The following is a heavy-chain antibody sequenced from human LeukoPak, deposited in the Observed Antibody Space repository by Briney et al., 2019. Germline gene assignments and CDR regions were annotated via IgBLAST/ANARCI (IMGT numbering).Heavy chain of an antibody. J-gene: IGHJ3*02. V-gene: IGHV4-30-2*01. CDR1: GGSINSGGYY. Sequence: SQTLSLTCTVSGGSINSGGYYWSWIRQPPGRGLELIGYIYHSGSTYYNPSLKSRVTMSVDRSKNQFSLNLSSVTAADTAVYYCARDPRRGYCSSTSCSIDAFDIWGQGTMVTVSS. CDR3: ARDPRRGYCSSTSCSIDAFDI. D-gene: IGHD2-2*01. CDR2: IYHSGST.